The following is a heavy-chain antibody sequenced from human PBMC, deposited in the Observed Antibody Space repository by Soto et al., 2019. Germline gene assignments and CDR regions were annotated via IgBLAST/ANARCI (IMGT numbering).Heavy chain of an antibody. Sequence: SETLSLTCTVSGVSIHNSHSFWGWIRQPPGEGLEFIGTVYCSGGAHYNSSLKSRVTIPVDTANNQVSLRMRSLTAADTAVYYCGRVVEGATRHTDLDSWGQGTLVTVSS. J-gene: IGHJ5*01. CDR1: GVSIHNSHSF. CDR2: VYCSGGA. V-gene: IGHV4-39*01. CDR3: GRVVEGATRHTDLDS. D-gene: IGHD2-21*01.